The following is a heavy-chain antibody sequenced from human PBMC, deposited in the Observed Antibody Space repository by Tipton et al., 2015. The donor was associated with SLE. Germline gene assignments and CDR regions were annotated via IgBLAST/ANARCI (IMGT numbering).Heavy chain of an antibody. CDR1: DGSITSYY. D-gene: IGHD2-8*01. J-gene: IGHJ4*02. Sequence: TLSLTCSVSDGSITSYYWSWIRQPPGKELAWIGHIYYTGTTYYNPSLKSRLTLSMDTSKNQFSLRVSSVTAADTAVYYCARRYGTSFDYWDQGTLVTVSS. CDR2: IYYTGTT. CDR3: ARRYGTSFDY. V-gene: IGHV4-59*08.